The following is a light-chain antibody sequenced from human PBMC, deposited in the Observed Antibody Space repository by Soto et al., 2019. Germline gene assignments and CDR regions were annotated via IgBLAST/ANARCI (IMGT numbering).Light chain of an antibody. CDR3: HQGYAPST. CDR2: AAS. Sequence: DIQMTQSPSSLSASVGDRVTITCRARQNINSYLNSYQQKPGKDPKLLIYAASSLQSGVTSRCSSSGSGTDFTLIVSSLQHEDFATYYCHQGYAPSTFGQGTKVDIK. J-gene: IGKJ1*01. V-gene: IGKV1-39*01. CDR1: QNINSY.